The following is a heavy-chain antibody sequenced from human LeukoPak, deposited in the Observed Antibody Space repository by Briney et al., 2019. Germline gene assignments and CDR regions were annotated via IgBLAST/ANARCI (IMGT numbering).Heavy chain of an antibody. J-gene: IGHJ3*02. D-gene: IGHD3-10*01. CDR2: IKQDGSDK. CDR1: GFTFSNYW. Sequence: GGSLRLSCAASGFTFSNYWMTWVRQAPGKGLEWVANIKQDGSDKYYVDSVKGRFTISRDNAKNSLYLQMNSLRAEDTAVYYCARAPMVRGVIGAFDIWGQGTMVTVSS. CDR3: ARAPMVRGVIGAFDI. V-gene: IGHV3-7*01.